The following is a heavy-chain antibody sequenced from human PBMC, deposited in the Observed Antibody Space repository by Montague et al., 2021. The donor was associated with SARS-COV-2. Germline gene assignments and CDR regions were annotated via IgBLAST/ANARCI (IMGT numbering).Heavy chain of an antibody. CDR2: ISQSGRT. D-gene: IGHD3-22*01. Sequence: SETLSLTCAVYGGSFGDDHWSWIRQPPGKGLEWIGNISQSGRTNYNPSLKSRVTVSVDTSKNQFSLKLTSVTAADTGLYFCARGHPSVSIIVVVFTSASYYFDYWGQGAQVTVSS. CDR1: GGSFGDDH. V-gene: IGHV4-34*01. J-gene: IGHJ4*02. CDR3: ARGHPSVSIIVVVFTSASYYFDY.